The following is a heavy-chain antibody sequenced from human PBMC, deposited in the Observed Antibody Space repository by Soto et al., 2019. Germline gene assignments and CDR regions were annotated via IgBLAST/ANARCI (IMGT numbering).Heavy chain of an antibody. J-gene: IGHJ4*02. Sequence: ASVKVSCKASGYTFTGYGIRWVRQAPGQRLEWMGWINAGNGNTKYSQKFQGRVTITRDTSASTAYMELSSLRSEDTAVYYCARAVAVAADFDYWGQGTLVTVSS. CDR1: GYTFTGYG. V-gene: IGHV1-3*01. D-gene: IGHD6-19*01. CDR2: INAGNGNT. CDR3: ARAVAVAADFDY.